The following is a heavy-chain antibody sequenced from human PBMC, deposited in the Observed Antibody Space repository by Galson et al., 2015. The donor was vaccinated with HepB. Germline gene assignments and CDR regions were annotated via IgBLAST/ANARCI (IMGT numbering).Heavy chain of an antibody. CDR3: AREDGDGYNWDYYFDY. Sequence: SVKVSCKASGGTFSRYAISWVRQAPGQGLEWMGRIIPVLGLANYAQKFQGRVTITADKSTSTAYMDLSSLRSEDTAVYYCAREDGDGYNWDYYFDYWGQGTLVTVSS. CDR2: IIPVLGLA. D-gene: IGHD5-24*01. V-gene: IGHV1-69*04. J-gene: IGHJ4*02. CDR1: GGTFSRYA.